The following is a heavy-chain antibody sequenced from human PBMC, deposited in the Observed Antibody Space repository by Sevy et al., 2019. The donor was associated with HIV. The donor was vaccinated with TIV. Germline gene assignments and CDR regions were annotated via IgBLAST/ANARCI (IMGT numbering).Heavy chain of an antibody. CDR1: GFTFSSYA. CDR2: ISYDGSNK. J-gene: IGHJ6*02. V-gene: IGHV3-30-3*01. CDR3: ARGPIQLWLPPYYYYYGMHV. D-gene: IGHD5-18*01. Sequence: GGSLRLSCAASGFTFSSYAMHWVRQAPGKGLEWVAVISYDGSNKYYADSVKGRFTISRDNSKNTLYLQMNSLRAEDTAVYYCARGPIQLWLPPYYYYYGMHVWGQGTTVTVSS.